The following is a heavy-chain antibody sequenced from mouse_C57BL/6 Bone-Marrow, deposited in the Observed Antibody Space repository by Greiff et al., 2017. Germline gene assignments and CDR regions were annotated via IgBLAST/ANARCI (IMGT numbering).Heavy chain of an antibody. D-gene: IGHD1-1*01. V-gene: IGHV5-9*01. J-gene: IGHJ1*03. CDR2: IGGGGGNT. Sequence: EVKLMESGGGLLKPGGSLNLSCAASGFTFSTYTLSWVRQTPEKRLQWGADIGGGGGNTYYPDSVKGRFTISRDNDKNILYLQRSSRRSEDTALYYCARQVTTVLATKYFDVWGTGTTVTVSS. CDR1: GFTFSTYT. CDR3: ARQVTTVLATKYFDV.